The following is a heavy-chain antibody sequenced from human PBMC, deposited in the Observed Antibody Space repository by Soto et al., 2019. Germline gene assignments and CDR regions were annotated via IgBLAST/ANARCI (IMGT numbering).Heavy chain of an antibody. CDR3: ARVEGYSSSWYRGYYYYGMDV. V-gene: IGHV1-18*01. CDR2: ISAYNGNT. Sequence: ASVKVSCKAPGYTFTSYGISWVRQAPGQGLEWMGWISAYNGNTNYAQKLQGRVTMTTGTSTSTAYMELRSLRSDDTAVYYCARVEGYSSSWYRGYYYYGMDVWGQGTTVTVSS. J-gene: IGHJ6*02. CDR1: GYTFTSYG. D-gene: IGHD6-13*01.